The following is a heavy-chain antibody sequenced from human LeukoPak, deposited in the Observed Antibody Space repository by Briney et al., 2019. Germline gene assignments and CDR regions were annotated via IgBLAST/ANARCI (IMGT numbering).Heavy chain of an antibody. CDR1: GYTLTELS. CDR2: FDPEDGET. Sequence: ASVKVSCKVSGYTLTELSMHWVRQAPGKGLEWMGGFDPEDGETIYAQKFQGRVTMTEDTSTDTAYMELSSLRSEDTAVYYCARDRQQLVPGYYYYGMDVWGQGTTVTVSS. D-gene: IGHD6-13*01. V-gene: IGHV1-24*01. CDR3: ARDRQQLVPGYYYYGMDV. J-gene: IGHJ6*02.